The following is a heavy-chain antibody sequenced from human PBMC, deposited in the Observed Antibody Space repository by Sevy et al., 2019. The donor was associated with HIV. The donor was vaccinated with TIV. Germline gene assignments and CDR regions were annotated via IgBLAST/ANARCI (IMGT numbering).Heavy chain of an antibody. V-gene: IGHV5-51*01. J-gene: IGHJ4*02. CDR2: IYPRDSDT. CDR1: GYSFTSYW. Sequence: GESLKISCKGSGYSFTSYWIGWVRQMPGKGLEWMGLIYPRDSDTRYSPSFQGQVTISADKSISTAYLQWSSLMASDTAMYYCARQLSSSWYYWGQGTLVTVSS. D-gene: IGHD6-13*01. CDR3: ARQLSSSWYY.